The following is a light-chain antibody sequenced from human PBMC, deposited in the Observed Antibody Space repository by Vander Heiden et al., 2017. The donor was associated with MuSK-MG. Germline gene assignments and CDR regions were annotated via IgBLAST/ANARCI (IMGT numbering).Light chain of an antibody. CDR1: QSVSSSY. V-gene: IGKV3-20*01. Sequence: EIVLTQSPGTMSLSPGERATLSCRASQSVSSSYLAWYQQKPGQAPRLLIYGVSSRATGIPDRFSGSGSGTDFTLTISRLEPEDFAVYYCQHEGNSLFPFGQRTLLEIK. CDR3: QHEGNSLFP. CDR2: GVS. J-gene: IGKJ5*01.